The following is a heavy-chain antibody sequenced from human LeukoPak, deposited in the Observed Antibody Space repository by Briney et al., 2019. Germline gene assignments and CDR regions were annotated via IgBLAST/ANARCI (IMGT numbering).Heavy chain of an antibody. CDR3: VRNGRHYFDF. J-gene: IGHJ4*02. Sequence: SETLSLTCAVSADSINSRNWWSWVRQSPGTGLEWIGEFCHCGSTNYNPSLKSRATISVDKSKSQFSLKLNSVSAADTAVYYCVRNGRHYFDFWGQGTLVTVSS. D-gene: IGHD2-8*01. V-gene: IGHV4-4*02. CDR2: FCHCGST. CDR1: ADSINSRNW.